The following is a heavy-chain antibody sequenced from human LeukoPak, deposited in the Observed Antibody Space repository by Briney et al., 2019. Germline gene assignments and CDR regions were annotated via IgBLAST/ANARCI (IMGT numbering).Heavy chain of an antibody. CDR3: ARDLSAAFDF. CDR1: GFPFSSYG. D-gene: IGHD6-19*01. V-gene: IGHV3-33*05. Sequence: GRTLRLSCAASGFPFSSYGMHWVRQAPGKGLEWVARLVYDERSDYANSVKGRFSISRDNSKNTLFLDISDLRVEDTAVYYCARDLSAAFDFWGQGVLVTVSS. J-gene: IGHJ4*02. CDR2: LVYDERS.